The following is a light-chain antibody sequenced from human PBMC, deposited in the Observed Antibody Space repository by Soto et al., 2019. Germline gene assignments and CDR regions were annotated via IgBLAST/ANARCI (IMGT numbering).Light chain of an antibody. CDR2: GAS. Sequence: IVLTQCAGALSSSPGERXXXSXXXIQSVSTSNLAWYQQRPGQAPRLLIYGASRRATGIPDRFSGSGSGTESTLTISSLQSEDFAVYYCQQYNNWPPVTFGQGTKVDI. CDR1: QSVSTSN. V-gene: IGKV3D-15*01. J-gene: IGKJ1*01. CDR3: QQYNNWPPVT.